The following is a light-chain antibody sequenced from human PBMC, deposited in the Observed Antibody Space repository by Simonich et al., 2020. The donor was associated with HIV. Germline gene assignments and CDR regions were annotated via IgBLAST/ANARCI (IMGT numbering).Light chain of an antibody. Sequence: DIQMTQSPSTLSASVGDRVTITCRASQSISIWLAWYQQKPGKALKLLIYKASSLESGVPSSFSGSGSGTEFTLTISSLQPDDFATYYCQQYKSYPYTFGQGTKLEIK. CDR2: KAS. V-gene: IGKV1-5*03. J-gene: IGKJ2*01. CDR1: QSISIW. CDR3: QQYKSYPYT.